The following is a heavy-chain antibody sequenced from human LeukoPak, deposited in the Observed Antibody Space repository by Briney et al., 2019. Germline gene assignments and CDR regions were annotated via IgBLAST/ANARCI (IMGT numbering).Heavy chain of an antibody. J-gene: IGHJ4*02. CDR2: INHSGST. Sequence: SETLSLTCTVSGGSISSYYWSWIRQPPGKGLEWIGEINHSGSTNYNPSLKSRVTISVDTSKNQFSLKLSSVTAADTAVYYCARARIRYFDFDYWGQGTLVTVSS. D-gene: IGHD3-9*01. CDR3: ARARIRYFDFDY. V-gene: IGHV4-34*01. CDR1: GGSISSYY.